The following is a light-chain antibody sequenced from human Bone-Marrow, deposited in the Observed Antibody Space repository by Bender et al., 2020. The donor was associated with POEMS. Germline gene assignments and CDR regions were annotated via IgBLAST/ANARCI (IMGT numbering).Light chain of an antibody. J-gene: IGLJ3*02. CDR2: GIN. CDR3: QSYDSSLRVV. CDR1: NSNIGAGYA. V-gene: IGLV1-40*01. Sequence: SALTQPPSVSGAPGQRVTISCTGSNSNIGAGYAVQWYQQLPGTAPKLLVYGINSRPSGVPDRFSGSKSGTSASLAITGLQAEDEADYYCQSYDSSLRVVFGGGTKLTVL.